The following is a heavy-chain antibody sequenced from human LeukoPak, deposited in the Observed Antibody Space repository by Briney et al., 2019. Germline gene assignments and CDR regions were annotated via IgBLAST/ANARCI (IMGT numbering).Heavy chain of an antibody. Sequence: PSATLSLTCTVSGGSIRTFYWTWIRQPPGKGLEWIGYIYSSGSTNYNPSLKSRVTMSIGTSKNQFSLNLTSVTAADTAIYYCSRESGAFCPFGYWGQGTLVIVPS. D-gene: IGHD1-26*01. V-gene: IGHV4-59*12. CDR3: SRESGAFCPFGY. CDR2: IYSSGST. CDR1: GGSIRTFY. J-gene: IGHJ4*02.